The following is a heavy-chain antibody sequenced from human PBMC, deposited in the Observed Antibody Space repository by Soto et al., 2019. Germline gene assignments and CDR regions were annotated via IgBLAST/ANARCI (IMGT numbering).Heavy chain of an antibody. Sequence: GGSLRLSCAASGFTFSSYGMHWVRQAPGEGLEWVAVICYDGSNKYYADSVKGRFTISRDNSKNTLYLQMNSLRAEDTAVYYCARGGGYSYGKFYYYGMDVWGQGTTVTVSS. J-gene: IGHJ6*02. CDR1: GFTFSSYG. V-gene: IGHV3-33*01. CDR2: ICYDGSNK. CDR3: ARGGGYSYGKFYYYGMDV. D-gene: IGHD5-18*01.